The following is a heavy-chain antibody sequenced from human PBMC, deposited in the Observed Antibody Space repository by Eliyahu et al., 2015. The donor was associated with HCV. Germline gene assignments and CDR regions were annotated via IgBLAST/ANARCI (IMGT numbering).Heavy chain of an antibody. Sequence: EVQLLESGGRLVQPGGSLRLSCVVSGFSFMXYGMNWIRQAPGKGLEWVSSVSGTGGSTFYADSVKGRFTISRDNSRNTLFLQMDSLRAEDTAVYYCSPQNDFWNNANFGHWGHGTLVTVSS. CDR3: SPQNDFWNNANFGH. J-gene: IGHJ4*01. CDR2: VSGTGGST. D-gene: IGHD3/OR15-3a*01. V-gene: IGHV3-23*01. CDR1: GFSFMXYG.